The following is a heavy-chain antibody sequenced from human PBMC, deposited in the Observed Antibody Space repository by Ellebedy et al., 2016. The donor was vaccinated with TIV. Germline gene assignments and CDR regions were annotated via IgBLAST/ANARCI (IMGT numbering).Heavy chain of an antibody. CDR2: ISYDGSNK. Sequence: GESLKISCAASGFTFSSYAMHWVRQAPGKGLEWVAVISYDGSNKYYADSVKGRFTISRDNSKNTLYLQMNSLRDEDTAVYYCARVAHVVTSNPLDYWGQGTLVTVSS. V-gene: IGHV3-30*07. J-gene: IGHJ4*02. CDR3: ARVAHVVTSNPLDY. CDR1: GFTFSSYA. D-gene: IGHD2-21*02.